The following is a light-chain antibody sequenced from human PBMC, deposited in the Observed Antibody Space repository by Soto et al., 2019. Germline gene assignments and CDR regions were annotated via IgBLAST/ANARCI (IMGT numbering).Light chain of an antibody. V-gene: IGLV2-14*01. CDR2: DVS. J-gene: IGLJ1*01. CDR3: SSYTSSSTPYV. CDR1: SSDVGGYNY. Sequence: QSALTQPASVSGSPGQSITISCTGTSSDVGGYNYVSWYQQHPGKAPKLMIYDVSNRPSGVSNRFSGSKSGNTASLTISGLQAEDEADYYCSSYTSSSTPYVSGTGTMVTVL.